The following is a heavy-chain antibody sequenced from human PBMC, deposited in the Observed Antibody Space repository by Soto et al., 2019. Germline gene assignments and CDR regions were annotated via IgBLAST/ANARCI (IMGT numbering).Heavy chain of an antibody. CDR2: IIPIFGTA. CDR1: GGTFSSYA. D-gene: IGHD2-2*01. J-gene: IGHJ6*02. V-gene: IGHV1-69*12. Sequence: QVQLVQSGAEVKKPGSSVKVSCKASGGTFSSYAISWVRQAPGQGLEWMGGIIPIFGTANYAQKFQGRVTITADESTSTAYMELSSLRSEDTAVYYCARVGCISTSCYRSVYYYGMDVWCQGTTVTVSS. CDR3: ARVGCISTSCYRSVYYYGMDV.